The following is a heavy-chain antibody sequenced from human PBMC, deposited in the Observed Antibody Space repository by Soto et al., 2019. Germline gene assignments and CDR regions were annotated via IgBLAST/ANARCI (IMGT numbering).Heavy chain of an antibody. CDR2: INSDGSST. Sequence: PGGSLRLSCAASGFTFSSYWMHWVRQAPGKGLVWVSRINSDGSSTSYADSVKGRFTISRDNAKNTLYLQMNSLRAEDTAVYYCARHYYDSSGYLLDYWGQGTLVTVSS. J-gene: IGHJ4*02. V-gene: IGHV3-74*01. CDR1: GFTFSSYW. D-gene: IGHD3-22*01. CDR3: ARHYYDSSGYLLDY.